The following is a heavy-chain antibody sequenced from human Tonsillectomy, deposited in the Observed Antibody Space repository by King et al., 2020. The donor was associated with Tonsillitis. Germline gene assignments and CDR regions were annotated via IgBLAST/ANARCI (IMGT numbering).Heavy chain of an antibody. Sequence: VQLVESGGGVVQPGGSLRLSCAASGFTFSSYGMHWVRQAPGKGLEWVAFIRYDGSNKYYADSVKGRFTISRDNSKNTLYLQMNSLRAEDTAVYYCAKVPGIAAPDYWGQGTLVTVSS. J-gene: IGHJ4*02. CDR1: GFTFSSYG. D-gene: IGHD6-13*01. CDR2: IRYDGSNK. CDR3: AKVPGIAAPDY. V-gene: IGHV3-30*02.